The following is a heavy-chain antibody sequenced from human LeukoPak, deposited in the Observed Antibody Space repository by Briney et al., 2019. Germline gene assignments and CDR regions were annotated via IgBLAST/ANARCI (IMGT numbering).Heavy chain of an antibody. Sequence: ASVKVSCKASGYTFTSYGISWVRQAPGQGLEWMGWISAYNGNTNYAQKLQGRVTMTTDTSTSTAYMELRSLRSDDTAVYYCARSVGKQQLVPRDYYYYYRDVWGKGTTVTVSS. CDR1: GYTFTSYG. D-gene: IGHD6-13*01. CDR2: ISAYNGNT. V-gene: IGHV1-18*01. J-gene: IGHJ6*03. CDR3: ARSVGKQQLVPRDYYYYYRDV.